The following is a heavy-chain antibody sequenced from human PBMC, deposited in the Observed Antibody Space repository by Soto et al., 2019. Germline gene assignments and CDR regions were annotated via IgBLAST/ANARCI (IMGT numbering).Heavy chain of an antibody. CDR2: TYYGGST. V-gene: IGHV4-30-4*01. D-gene: IGHD3-10*01. Sequence: QVQLQESGPGLVKPSQTLSLTCTVSGASISRGHYYWTWIRQPPGQGLEWLGYTYYGGSTSYNPSLQSRVAISVDTSKNQFSLRLNSLTAADTAVYFWARDVGPAYYGSGRPFDNCGQGALVTVSS. J-gene: IGHJ4*02. CDR3: ARDVGPAYYGSGRPFDN. CDR1: GASISRGHYY.